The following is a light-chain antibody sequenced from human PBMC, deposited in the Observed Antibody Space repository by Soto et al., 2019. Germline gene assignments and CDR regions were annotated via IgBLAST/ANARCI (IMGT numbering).Light chain of an antibody. Sequence: EVVLTQSPASLSVFPGERVTISCRASQSVTTNLAWYLQKPGQAPTLLIYGASTRAGGVSDRFSGGGSGTEFTLTISSLQSGDFAVYYCQQYDKWPFTFGQGTRLEIK. V-gene: IGKV3-15*01. CDR2: GAS. J-gene: IGKJ2*01. CDR3: QQYDKWPFT. CDR1: QSVTTN.